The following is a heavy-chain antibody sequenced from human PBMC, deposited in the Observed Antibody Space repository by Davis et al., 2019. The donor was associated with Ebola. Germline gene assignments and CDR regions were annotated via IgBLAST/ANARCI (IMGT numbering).Heavy chain of an antibody. V-gene: IGHV1-3*01. D-gene: IGHD4-17*01. CDR1: GYTFTSYT. Sequence: ASVTVSCKASGYTFTSYTMNWVRQAPGQGFEWLGWIYAGNGNTKYSQKFEGRVIITRDTSANTVYMELSSLGFEDTAVYYCARESYGDYLSDFWGQGTLVIVSS. CDR3: ARESYGDYLSDF. CDR2: IYAGNGNT. J-gene: IGHJ4*02.